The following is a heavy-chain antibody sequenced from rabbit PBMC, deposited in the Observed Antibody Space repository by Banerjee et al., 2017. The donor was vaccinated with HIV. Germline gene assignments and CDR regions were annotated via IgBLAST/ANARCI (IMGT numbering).Heavy chain of an antibody. Sequence: QSLEESGGDLVKPGASLILTCTASGFSFSSNYWICWVRQAPGKGLEWIACIDAGSSDGTYYATWAKGRFTISKPSSTTVTLQMTSLTAADTATYSCARAAYSSSSGYSHFNLWGPGTLVTVS. J-gene: IGHJ4*01. CDR3: ARAAYSSSSGYSHFNL. CDR1: GFSFSSNYW. D-gene: IGHD1-1*01. CDR2: IDAGSSDGT. V-gene: IGHV1S40*01.